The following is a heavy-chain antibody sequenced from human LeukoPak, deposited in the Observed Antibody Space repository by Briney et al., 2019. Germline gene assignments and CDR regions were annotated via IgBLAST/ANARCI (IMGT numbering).Heavy chain of an antibody. CDR2: ISWNSGSI. CDR1: GFTFDDYA. D-gene: IGHD5-24*01. Sequence: GGSLRLSCAASGFTFDDYAMHWVRHAPGKGLEWVSGISWNSGSIGYADSVKGRFTISRDNAKNSLYLQMNSLRAEDMALYYCAKDKGYKGDDAFDIWGQGTMVTVSS. J-gene: IGHJ3*02. CDR3: AKDKGYKGDDAFDI. V-gene: IGHV3-9*03.